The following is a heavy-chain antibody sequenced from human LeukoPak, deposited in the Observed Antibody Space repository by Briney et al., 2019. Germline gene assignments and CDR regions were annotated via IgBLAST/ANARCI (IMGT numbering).Heavy chain of an antibody. D-gene: IGHD4-23*01. V-gene: IGHV3-21*01. J-gene: IGHJ4*02. Sequence: GGSLRLSCAASGFTFTKYEMNWVRQAPGKGLEWVSSISSSSTYIYYADSVKGRFTISRDNAKNSLYLQMNSLRAEDTAVYYCARPDYGGIDYWGQGTLVTVSS. CDR3: ARPDYGGIDY. CDR2: ISSSSTYI. CDR1: GFTFTKYE.